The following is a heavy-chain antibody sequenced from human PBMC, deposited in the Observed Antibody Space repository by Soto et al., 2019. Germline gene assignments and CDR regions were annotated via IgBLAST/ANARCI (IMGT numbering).Heavy chain of an antibody. CDR1: GFTFSSYW. J-gene: IGHJ4*02. Sequence: GSLRLSCAASGFTFSSYWMHWVRQAPGKGLEWVSRISIDGSTKFYADSVKGRFTISRDNSKNTVSLQMNSLRDEDSAAYYCATTGPYWGQGTLVSVSS. CDR3: ATTGPY. V-gene: IGHV3-74*01. CDR2: ISIDGSTK.